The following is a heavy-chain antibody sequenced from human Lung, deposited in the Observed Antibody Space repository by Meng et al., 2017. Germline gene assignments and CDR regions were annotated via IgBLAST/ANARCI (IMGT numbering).Heavy chain of an antibody. CDR1: GGSFSDYY. D-gene: IGHD4-11*01. CDR3: ARGPTTMAHDFDY. CDR2: INHSGST. V-gene: IGHV4-34*01. J-gene: IGHJ4*02. Sequence: VHHTQLRPVLLMPSDALCPPCFFSGGSFSDYYWSWIRQPPGKGLEWIGEINHSGSTNYNPSLESRATISVDTSQNNLSLKLSSVTAADSAVYYCARGPTTMAHDFDYWGQGTLVTVSS.